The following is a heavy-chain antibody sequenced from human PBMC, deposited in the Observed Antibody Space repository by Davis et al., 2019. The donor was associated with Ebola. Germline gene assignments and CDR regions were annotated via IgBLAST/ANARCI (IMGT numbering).Heavy chain of an antibody. J-gene: IGHJ3*02. V-gene: IGHV1-2*04. Sequence: AASVKVSCKASGYTFTGYYMHWVRQAPGQGLEWMGWINPNSGGTNYAQKFRGWVTMTRDTSISTAYMELSRLRSDDTAVYYCARQGPSGYDSDDAFDIWGQGTMVTVSS. D-gene: IGHD5-12*01. CDR1: GYTFTGYY. CDR3: ARQGPSGYDSDDAFDI. CDR2: INPNSGGT.